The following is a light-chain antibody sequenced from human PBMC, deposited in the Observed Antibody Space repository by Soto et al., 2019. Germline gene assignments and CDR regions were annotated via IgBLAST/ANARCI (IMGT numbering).Light chain of an antibody. V-gene: IGLV2-14*01. CDR1: SRDIGGYNY. CDR3: SSYTSSSTIYV. Sequence: QSVLTQPASVSGSPEQSITISCAGTSRDIGGYNYVSWYQQHPGKAPKVMIYEVSNRPSGVSNRFSGSKSGNTASLTISGLQAEDEADYYCSSYTSSSTIYVLGSGTKVT. J-gene: IGLJ1*01. CDR2: EVS.